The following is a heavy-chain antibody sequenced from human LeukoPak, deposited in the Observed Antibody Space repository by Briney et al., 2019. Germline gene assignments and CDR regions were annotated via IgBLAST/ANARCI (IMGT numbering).Heavy chain of an antibody. D-gene: IGHD1-26*01. CDR2: INPNSGGT. Sequence: ASVKVSCKASGYTFTGYYMHWVRQAPGQGLEWMGRINPNSGGTNYAQKFQGRVTMTRDTSISTAYMELSRLRSDDTAVYYCARTHIVGATVFDYWGQGTLVTVSS. CDR3: ARTHIVGATVFDY. V-gene: IGHV1-2*06. CDR1: GYTFTGYY. J-gene: IGHJ4*02.